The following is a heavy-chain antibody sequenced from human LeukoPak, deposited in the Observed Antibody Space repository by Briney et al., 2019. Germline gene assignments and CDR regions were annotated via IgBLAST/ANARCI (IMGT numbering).Heavy chain of an antibody. Sequence: SVKVSCKASGGTFSRNDISWVRQAPGQGLEWMGGIMPLFGTAKNAQKFQGRVTLTRDMSTSTDYLELSSLRSEDTAVYYCARDNSVRDEAWWFNPWGQGTLVTVSS. CDR3: ARDNSVRDEAWWFNP. J-gene: IGHJ5*02. V-gene: IGHV1-69*05. D-gene: IGHD5-24*01. CDR1: GGTFSRND. CDR2: IMPLFGTA.